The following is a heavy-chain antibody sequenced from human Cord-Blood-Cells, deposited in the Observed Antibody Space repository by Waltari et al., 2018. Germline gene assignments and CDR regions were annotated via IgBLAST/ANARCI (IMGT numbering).Heavy chain of an antibody. CDR3: AKDRAAGSYFDY. J-gene: IGHJ4*02. V-gene: IGHV3-23*01. Sequence: EVQLLESGGGLVQPGGSLRLSCAASGLTFSSYAMSWCRQAPGKGLEWVSAISGSGGSTYYADSVKGRFTISRDNSKNTLYLQMNSLRAEDTAVYYCAKDRAAGSYFDYWGQGTLVTVSS. CDR1: GLTFSSYA. CDR2: ISGSGGST. D-gene: IGHD6-25*01.